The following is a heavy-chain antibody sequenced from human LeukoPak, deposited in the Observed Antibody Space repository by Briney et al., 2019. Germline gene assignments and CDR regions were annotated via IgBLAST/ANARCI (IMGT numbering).Heavy chain of an antibody. V-gene: IGHV3-23*01. CDR1: GFTFSSYA. CDR2: ISGSGGST. J-gene: IGHJ4*02. D-gene: IGHD1-1*01. Sequence: GGSLRLSCAASGFTFSSYAMSWVRQAPGKGLEWVSAISGSGGSTYYADSVKGRFAISRDNSKNTLYLQMNSLRAEDTAVYYCARTIEGHFDYWGQGTLVTVSS. CDR3: ARTIEGHFDY.